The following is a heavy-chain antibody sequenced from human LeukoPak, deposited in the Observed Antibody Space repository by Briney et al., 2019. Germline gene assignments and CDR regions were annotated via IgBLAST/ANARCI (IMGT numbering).Heavy chain of an antibody. CDR1: GFTFSSYS. V-gene: IGHV3-21*01. CDR3: AFPPWAAANEWAFDI. Sequence: KSGGSLRLSCAASGFTFSSYSMNWVRQAPGKGLEWVSSISSSSSYIYYADSVKGRFTISRDNAKNSLYLQMNSLRAEDTAVYYCAFPPWAAANEWAFDIWGQGTMVTVSS. CDR2: ISSSSSYI. J-gene: IGHJ3*02. D-gene: IGHD3-3*01.